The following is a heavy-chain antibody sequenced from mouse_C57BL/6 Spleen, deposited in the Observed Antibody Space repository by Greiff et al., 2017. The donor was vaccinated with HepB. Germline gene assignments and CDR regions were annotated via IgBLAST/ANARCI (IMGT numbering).Heavy chain of an antibody. J-gene: IGHJ1*03. V-gene: IGHV1-4*01. CDR2: INPSSGYT. Sequence: QVQLKQSGAELARPGASVKMSCKASGYTFTSYTMHWVKQRPGQGLEWIGYINPSSGYTKYNQKFKDKATLTADKSSSTAYMQLSSLTSEDSAVYYCASEGITTVVEDYWYFDVWGTGTTVTVSS. CDR3: ASEGITTVVEDYWYFDV. CDR1: GYTFTSYT. D-gene: IGHD1-1*01.